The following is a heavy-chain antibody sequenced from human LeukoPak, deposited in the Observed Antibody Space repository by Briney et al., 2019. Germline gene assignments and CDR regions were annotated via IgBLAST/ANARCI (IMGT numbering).Heavy chain of an antibody. J-gene: IGHJ3*02. CDR2: IYHSGST. V-gene: IGHV4-39*07. CDR1: GGSISSSSYY. D-gene: IGHD6-19*01. Sequence: SETLSLTCTVSGGSISSSSYYWGWIRQPPGKGLEWIGSIYHSGSTYYNPSLKSRVTISVDTSKNQFSLKLSSVTAADTAVYYCARASKGSGWYFVVAFDIWGQGTMVTVSS. CDR3: ARASKGSGWYFVVAFDI.